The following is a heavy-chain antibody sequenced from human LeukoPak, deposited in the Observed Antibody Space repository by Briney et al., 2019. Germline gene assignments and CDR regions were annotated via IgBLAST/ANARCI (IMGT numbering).Heavy chain of an antibody. CDR2: ISAYNGNT. J-gene: IGHJ6*02. CDR3: AREFDCSGGSCYYHYYGMDV. V-gene: IGHV1-18*01. Sequence: ASVKVSCKASGYTFTSYGISWVRQAPGQGLEWMGWISAYNGNTNYAQKLQGRVTMTTDTSTSTAYMELRSLRSDDTAVYYCAREFDCSGGSCYYHYYGMDVWGQGTTVTVSS. D-gene: IGHD2-15*01. CDR1: GYTFTSYG.